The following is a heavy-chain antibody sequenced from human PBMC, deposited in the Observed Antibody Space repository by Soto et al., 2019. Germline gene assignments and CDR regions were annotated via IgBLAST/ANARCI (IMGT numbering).Heavy chain of an antibody. Sequence: GASVKVSCKPSGYTFTSYYMHWVRQAPGQGLEWMGIINPSGGSTSYAQKFQGRVTMTRDTSTSTVYMELSSLRSEDTAVYYCARDSSGDGFDYWGQGTLVTVSS. J-gene: IGHJ4*02. CDR1: GYTFTSYY. CDR2: INPSGGST. V-gene: IGHV1-46*03. CDR3: ARDSSGDGFDY. D-gene: IGHD4-17*01.